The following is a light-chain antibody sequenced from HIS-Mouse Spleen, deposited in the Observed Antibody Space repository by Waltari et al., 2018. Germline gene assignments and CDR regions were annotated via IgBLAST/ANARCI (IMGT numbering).Light chain of an antibody. J-gene: IGLJ2*01. CDR2: EGS. CDR3: CSYAGSSTVV. CDR1: SSEVGSYTL. V-gene: IGLV2-23*01. Sequence: QSALTQPASVSGSPGQSITIPCTGTSSEVGSYTLGSWYQQHPGKAPKLMIYEGSKRPSGVSNRFSGSKSGNTASLTISGLQAEDEADYYCCSYAGSSTVVFGGGTKLTVL.